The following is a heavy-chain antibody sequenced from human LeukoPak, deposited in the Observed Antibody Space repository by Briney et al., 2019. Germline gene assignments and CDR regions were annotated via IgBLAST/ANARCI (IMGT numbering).Heavy chain of an antibody. V-gene: IGHV1-18*01. CDR1: GYTFTSYG. J-gene: IGHJ5*02. D-gene: IGHD6-19*01. CDR2: ISAYNGNT. Sequence: GASVTVSFKASGYTFTSYGISWVRQAPGQGLEWRGWISAYNGNTNYAQKLQGRVTMATDTSTSTAYIELRSLRSDDTAVYYCARLGSSGSSKEYNWFDPWGQGTLVTVSS. CDR3: ARLGSSGSSKEYNWFDP.